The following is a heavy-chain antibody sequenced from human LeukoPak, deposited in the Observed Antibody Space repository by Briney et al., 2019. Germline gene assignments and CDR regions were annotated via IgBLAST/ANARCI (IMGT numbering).Heavy chain of an antibody. D-gene: IGHD5-18*01. CDR2: ISYDGSNK. J-gene: IGHJ4*02. Sequence: PGGSLRLSCAVSGFTFSSYAMHWVRQAPGKGLEWVAVISYDGSNKYYADSVKGRFTISRDNSKNTLYLQMNSLRAEDTAVYYCARDLSDTAMVPFDYWGQGTLVTVSS. CDR1: GFTFSSYA. V-gene: IGHV3-30-3*01. CDR3: ARDLSDTAMVPFDY.